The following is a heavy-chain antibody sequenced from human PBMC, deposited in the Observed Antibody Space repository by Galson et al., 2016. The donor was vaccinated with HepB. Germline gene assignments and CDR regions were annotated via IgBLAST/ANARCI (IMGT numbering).Heavy chain of an antibody. Sequence: PALVKPTQTLTLTCTFSGFSFSTSGVAVGWIRQPPGKALEWLALLYWNDDKRYRPSLKTRLTITQVSSKNQVVLTMTNMDPVDTGTYFCAHSARLGVFTLFDSWGQGTRVTVSS. CDR1: GFSFSTSGVA. CDR3: AHSARLGVFTLFDS. CDR2: LYWNDDK. D-gene: IGHD7-27*01. J-gene: IGHJ4*02. V-gene: IGHV2-5*01.